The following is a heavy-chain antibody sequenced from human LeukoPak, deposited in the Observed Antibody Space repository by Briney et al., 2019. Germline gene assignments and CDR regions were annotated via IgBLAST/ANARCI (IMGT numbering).Heavy chain of an antibody. V-gene: IGHV1-2*02. CDR2: INPNSGGT. J-gene: IGHJ4*02. CDR3: ARSGAAETTHFDS. Sequence: ASVKVSCKASGYTFTGYYMHWVRQAPGQGLEWMGWINPNSGGTNYAQKFQGRVTMTRDTSISTAYMELSRLRSDDTAVYYCARSGAAETTHFDSWGQGTLVTVSS. CDR1: GYTFTGYY. D-gene: IGHD4-17*01.